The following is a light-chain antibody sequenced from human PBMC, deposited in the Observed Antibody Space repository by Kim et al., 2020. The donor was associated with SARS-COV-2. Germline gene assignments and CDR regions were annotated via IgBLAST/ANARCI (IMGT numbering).Light chain of an antibody. CDR2: DAS. V-gene: IGKV3-11*01. CDR1: ESIDTY. CDR3: QQRNSWPPAVT. Sequence: PGERATLSCRASESIDTYLAWYQQRPGQAPRLLVYDASNRATGVPDWFSGSGSGTDFTLTISSLEPEDFSTYYCQQRNSWPPAVTFGGGTKVDIK. J-gene: IGKJ4*01.